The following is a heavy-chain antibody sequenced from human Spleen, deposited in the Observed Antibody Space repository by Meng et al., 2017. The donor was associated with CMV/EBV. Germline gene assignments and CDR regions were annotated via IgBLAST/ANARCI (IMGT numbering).Heavy chain of an antibody. CDR3: ARRRDWFDP. Sequence: GGSLRLTCAASGFPFNDYYMSWIRQAPGKGLEGVSYISSSGVTISYADSVKGRFTISRDNAKNSVYLQMNSLSADDTAVYYCARRRDWFDPWGQGTLVTVSS. V-gene: IGHV3-11*04. CDR2: ISSSGVTI. CDR1: GFPFNDYY. J-gene: IGHJ5*02.